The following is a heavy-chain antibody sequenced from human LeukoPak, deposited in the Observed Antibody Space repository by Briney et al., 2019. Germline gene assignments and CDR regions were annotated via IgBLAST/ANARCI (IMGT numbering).Heavy chain of an antibody. V-gene: IGHV4-31*03. CDR2: IYYSGST. CDR3: AGEKRYYDSSGPDAFDI. Sequence: SQTLSLTCTVSGGSISSGGYYWSWIRQHPGKGLEWIGYIYYSGSTYYNPSLKSRVTISVDTSKNQFSLKLSSVTAADTAVYYCAGEKRYYDSSGPDAFDIWGQGTMVTVSS. D-gene: IGHD3-22*01. CDR1: GGSISSGGYY. J-gene: IGHJ3*02.